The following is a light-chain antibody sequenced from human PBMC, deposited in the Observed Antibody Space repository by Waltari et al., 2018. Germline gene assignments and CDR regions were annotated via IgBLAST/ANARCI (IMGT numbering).Light chain of an antibody. CDR2: LGS. Sequence: DIVMTQSPLSLSVTPGEPASISCRSSQGLLHTNGYNYLDWYLQKPGQSPQILIYLGSNRASGVPDRFSGSGSGTDCTLKISRVEAEDVGVYYCMQALQTPRTFGQGTKVEIK. V-gene: IGKV2-28*01. CDR3: MQALQTPRT. CDR1: QGLLHTNGYNY. J-gene: IGKJ1*01.